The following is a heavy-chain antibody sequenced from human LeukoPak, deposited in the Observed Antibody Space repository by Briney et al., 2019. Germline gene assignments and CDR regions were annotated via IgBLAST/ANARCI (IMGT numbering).Heavy chain of an antibody. J-gene: IGHJ6*03. CDR1: GFTFSDYY. CDR2: ISSSGSTI. D-gene: IGHD3-22*01. Sequence: GGSLRLSCAASGFTFSDYYMSWIRQAPGKGLEWVSYISSSGSTIYYADSVKGRFTISRDNAKNSLYLQMNSLRAEDTAVYYCARETYYYDSSGYYYYCYMDVWGKGTTVTVSS. CDR3: ARETYYYDSSGYYYYCYMDV. V-gene: IGHV3-11*04.